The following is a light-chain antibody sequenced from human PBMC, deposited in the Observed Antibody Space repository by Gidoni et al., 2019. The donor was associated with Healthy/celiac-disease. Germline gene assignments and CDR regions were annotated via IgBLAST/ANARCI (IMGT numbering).Light chain of an antibody. J-gene: IGLJ3*02. CDR2: EVS. CDR3: CSYAGSNWV. Sequence: QSALTQPASVSGSPGQSITISCTGTTSDVGSYNLVSWYKQHPGKAPKLMIYEVSKRPSGVSNRFSGSKSGNTASLTISGPQAEDEADYYCCSYAGSNWVFGGGTKLTVL. V-gene: IGLV2-23*02. CDR1: TSDVGSYNL.